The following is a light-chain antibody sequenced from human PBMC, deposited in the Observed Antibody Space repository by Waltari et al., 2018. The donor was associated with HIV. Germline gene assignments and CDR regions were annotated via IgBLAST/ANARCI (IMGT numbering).Light chain of an antibody. Sequence: QSALTQPASVSGSPGQSITISCPGTSSDVGGYNYVSWYQQHPGKAPKLMIYDVSKRPSGVSNRFSGSKSGNTASLTISGLQAEDEADYYCSSYTSSSTLDVVFGGGTKLTVL. CDR3: SSYTSSSTLDVV. V-gene: IGLV2-14*01. CDR1: SSDVGGYNY. J-gene: IGLJ2*01. CDR2: DVS.